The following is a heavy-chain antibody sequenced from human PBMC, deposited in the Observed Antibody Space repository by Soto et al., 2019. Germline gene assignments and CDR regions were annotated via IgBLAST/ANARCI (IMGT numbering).Heavy chain of an antibody. CDR2: ISSSSSTI. CDR1: GFTFSSYS. D-gene: IGHD1-26*01. CDR3: ARDRSISGSYPNWFDP. J-gene: IGHJ5*02. V-gene: IGHV3-48*02. Sequence: PGGSLRLSCAASGFTFSSYSMNWVRQAPGKGLEWVSYISSSSSTIYYADSVKGRFTISRDNAKNSLYLQMNSLRDEDTAVYYCARDRSISGSYPNWFDPWGQGTLVTVSS.